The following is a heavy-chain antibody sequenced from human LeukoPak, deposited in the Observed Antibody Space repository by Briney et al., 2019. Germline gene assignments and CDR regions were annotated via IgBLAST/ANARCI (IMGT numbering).Heavy chain of an antibody. CDR3: TIIPNVILFTHYFEY. Sequence: SVKVSCKASGGVFTTYAISWVRQAPGQGLEWMGGIIPFLGTTNYAQKLQGRVTITADEPTRTAYMELTYLRSDDTAVYYCTIIPNVILFTHYFEYWGQGTLVTVSS. CDR1: GGVFTTYA. CDR2: IIPFLGTT. D-gene: IGHD2-21*01. V-gene: IGHV1-69*13. J-gene: IGHJ4*02.